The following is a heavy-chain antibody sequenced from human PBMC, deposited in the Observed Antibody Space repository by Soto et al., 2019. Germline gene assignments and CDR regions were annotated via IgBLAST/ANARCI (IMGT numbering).Heavy chain of an antibody. CDR2: IYYSGST. D-gene: IGHD3-3*01. J-gene: IGHJ5*02. CDR3: ARHRLRFRRSWENWFDP. V-gene: IGHV4-39*01. CDR1: GGSISSSSYY. Sequence: QLQLQESGPGLVKPSETLSLTCTVSGGSISSSSYYWGWIRQPPGKGLEWIGSIYYSGSTYYNPSLKSRVTISVDTSQNQFSLKLSSVAAADTAVYYCARHRLRFRRSWENWFDPWGQGTLVTVSS.